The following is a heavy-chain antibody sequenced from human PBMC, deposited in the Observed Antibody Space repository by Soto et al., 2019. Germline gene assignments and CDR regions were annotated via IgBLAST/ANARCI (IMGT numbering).Heavy chain of an antibody. CDR1: GGSISSGGYY. CDR2: IYYSGST. V-gene: IGHV4-31*03. CDR3: ASMGGVLRGGGY. J-gene: IGHJ4*02. D-gene: IGHD3-16*01. Sequence: QVQLQESGPGLVKPSQTLSLTCTVSGGSISSGGYYWSWIRQHPGKGLEWIGYIYYSGSTYYNPSRRSRXXIXVXMSKTQFPLKLSSVTAADTAVYYCASMGGVLRGGGYWGQGTLVTVSS.